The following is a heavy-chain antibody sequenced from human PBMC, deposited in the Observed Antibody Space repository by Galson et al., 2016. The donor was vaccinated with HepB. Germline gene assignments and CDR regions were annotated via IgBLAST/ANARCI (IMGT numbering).Heavy chain of an antibody. D-gene: IGHD6-13*01. CDR2: IYYSGRT. V-gene: IGHV4-61*01. CDR3: ARKITAAGYAMDV. CDR1: GGSISSSFW. Sequence: SETLSLTCAVSGGSISSSFWWSWIRQSPGKGLEWIGYIYYSGRTNYNPSLKSRVTMSVDTSKNQFSLNVTSVTAADTAVYYCARKITAAGYAMDVWGQGTTVTVSS. J-gene: IGHJ6*02.